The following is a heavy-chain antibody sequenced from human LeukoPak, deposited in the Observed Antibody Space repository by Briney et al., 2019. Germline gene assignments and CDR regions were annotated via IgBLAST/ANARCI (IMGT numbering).Heavy chain of an antibody. CDR2: ISAYNGNT. D-gene: IGHD2-2*01. CDR3: ARGLTHPRTSHSRGGMDV. V-gene: IGHV1-18*01. CDR1: GCTFTIYG. Sequence: GASVKVSCKASGCTFTIYGITWVRQAPGQGLEWMGWISAYNGNTNYAQKLQGRVTMTTDTSTSTAYMELRSLRSDDTAVYYCARGLTHPRTSHSRGGMDVWGQGTTVTVSS. J-gene: IGHJ6*02.